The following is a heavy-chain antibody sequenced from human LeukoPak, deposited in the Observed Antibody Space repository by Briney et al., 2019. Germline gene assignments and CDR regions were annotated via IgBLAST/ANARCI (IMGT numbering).Heavy chain of an antibody. CDR1: GFSLSSYS. CDR2: ITSTSRQ. D-gene: IGHD3-16*02. V-gene: IGHV3-21*03. CDR3: ARFRSPLTWASAFDV. J-gene: IGHJ3*01. Sequence: GGSLRLSCSASGFSLSSYSMNWVRQAPGKGLEWVPCITSTSRQYYADSVKGRFSISKDNAQNSVYLQVNSLRVDDTAVFYCARFRSPLTWASAFDVWGQGTLVTVSS.